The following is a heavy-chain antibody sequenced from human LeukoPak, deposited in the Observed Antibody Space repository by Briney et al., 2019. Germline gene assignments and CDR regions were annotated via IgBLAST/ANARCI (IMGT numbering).Heavy chain of an antibody. CDR3: ARGRLGRQHASFFDS. V-gene: IGHV4-59*08. CDR1: DGSMGTYY. J-gene: IGHJ4*01. CDR2: IYYSGST. Sequence: SETLSPTCSVSDGSMGTYYWGWIRQPPGKRVEWIGYIYYSGSTTYNPSLKSRVTVSVDTSKNQFSLKLTSMTAADTAVYYCARGRLGRQHASFFDSWGHGTLVTVSS. D-gene: IGHD2-2*01.